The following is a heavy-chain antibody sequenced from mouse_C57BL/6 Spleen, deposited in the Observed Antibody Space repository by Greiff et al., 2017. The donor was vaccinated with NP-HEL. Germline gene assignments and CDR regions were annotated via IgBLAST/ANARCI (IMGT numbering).Heavy chain of an antibody. V-gene: IGHV3-6*01. CDR3: ARVVEDYAYYFDY. CDR2: ISYDGSN. CDR1: GYSITSGYY. Sequence: EVQLQQSGPGLVKPSQSLSLTCSVTGYSITSGYYWNWIRQFPGNKLEWMGYISYDGSNHYNPSLKNRIPITRDTSKNQFFLKLNSGTTEDTATYYCARVVEDYAYYFDYWGQGTTLTVSS. D-gene: IGHD2-4*01. J-gene: IGHJ2*01.